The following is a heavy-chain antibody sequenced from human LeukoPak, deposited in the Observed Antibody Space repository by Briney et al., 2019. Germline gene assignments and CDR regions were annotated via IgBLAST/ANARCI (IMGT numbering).Heavy chain of an antibody. V-gene: IGHV3-23*01. CDR2: VNPSGGAT. CDR3: AKAVSHSYFDY. J-gene: IGHJ4*02. CDR1: GFTFSNYA. D-gene: IGHD6-19*01. Sequence: PGGSLRLSCVASGFTFSNYAMNWVRQAPGRGLECVLAVNPSGGATYYADSVKGRFTISRDNSKNTLYLQMNSLRADDTAVYFCAKAVSHSYFDYWGQGTLVTVSA.